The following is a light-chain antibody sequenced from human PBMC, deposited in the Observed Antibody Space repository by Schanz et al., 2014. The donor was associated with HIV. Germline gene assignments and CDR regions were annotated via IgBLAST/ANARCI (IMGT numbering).Light chain of an antibody. CDR1: QSVGGSQ. V-gene: IGKV3-20*01. CDR2: ATS. CDR3: QYFGNSGGT. Sequence: EIVLTQSPGRLSLSPGERATLSCRASQSVGGSQLAWFQLKRGQPPRLLIYATSFRAVGIPDRFSGSGSETDFTLTISSLEPEDFAVYYCQYFGNSGGTFGGGTKVEIK. J-gene: IGKJ4*01.